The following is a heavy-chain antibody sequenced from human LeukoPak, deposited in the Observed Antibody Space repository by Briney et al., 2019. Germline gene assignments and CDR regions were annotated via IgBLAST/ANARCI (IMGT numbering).Heavy chain of an antibody. Sequence: PSETLSLTCAVYGGSFSGYYWSWIRQPPGKGLEWIGEINHSGSTNYNPSLKSRVTISVDTSKNQFTLKLSSVTAADTAVYYCARLGYYGSGSSYWGQGTLVTVSS. J-gene: IGHJ4*02. CDR3: ARLGYYGSGSSY. V-gene: IGHV4-34*01. D-gene: IGHD3-10*01. CDR1: GGSFSGYY. CDR2: INHSGST.